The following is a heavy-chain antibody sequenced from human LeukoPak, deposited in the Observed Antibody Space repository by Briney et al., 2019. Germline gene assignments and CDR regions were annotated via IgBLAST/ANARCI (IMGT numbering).Heavy chain of an antibody. Sequence: GASVKVSCQASGYSFTGYYMHWVRQAPGQGLEWMGWINPNTGGTNYAQKFQGRVTMTRDTSISTAYMELTWLGSDDTAVYYCARDRGRGYNYDSGDFDFWGQGTLVTVSS. CDR2: INPNTGGT. J-gene: IGHJ4*02. CDR3: ARDRGRGYNYDSGDFDF. V-gene: IGHV1-2*02. D-gene: IGHD3-22*01. CDR1: GYSFTGYY.